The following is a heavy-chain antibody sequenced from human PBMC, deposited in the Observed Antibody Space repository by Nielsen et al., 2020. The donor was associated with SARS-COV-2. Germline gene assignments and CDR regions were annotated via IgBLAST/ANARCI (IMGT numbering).Heavy chain of an antibody. V-gene: IGHV3-30-3*01. CDR2: ISYDGSNK. D-gene: IGHD1-26*01. CDR3: SRGGGGSYFFVDY. J-gene: IGHJ4*02. CDR1: GFTFDDYA. Sequence: GGSLRLSCAASGFTFDDYAMHWVRQAPGKGLEWVAVISYDGSNKYYADSVKGRFTISRDNSKNTLYLQMNSLRAEDTAVYYCSRGGGGSYFFVDYWGQGTLVTVSS.